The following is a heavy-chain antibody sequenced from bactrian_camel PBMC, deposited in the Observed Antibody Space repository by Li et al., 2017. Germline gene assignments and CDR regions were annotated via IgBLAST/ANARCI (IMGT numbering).Heavy chain of an antibody. J-gene: IGHJ4*01. V-gene: IGHV3S53*01. Sequence: VQLVESGGGSVQAGGSLRLACEVSGDLTNIQSMAWFRQTPGKEREGVAAIDRRSDDSRVSDSVKGRFAISQDNAKNTVYLQMNDLEPDDTAVYSCAAGRHVCWAGTVVRPYWYTSWGQGTQVTVS. CDR3: AAGRHVCWAGTVVRPYWYTS. D-gene: IGHD6*01. CDR2: IDRRSDDS. CDR1: GDLTNIQS.